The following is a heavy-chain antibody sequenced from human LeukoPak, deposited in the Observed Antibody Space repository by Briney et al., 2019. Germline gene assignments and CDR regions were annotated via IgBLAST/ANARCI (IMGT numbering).Heavy chain of an antibody. D-gene: IGHD3-22*01. CDR1: GFTLSSYA. CDR3: ARGVYYYDSSGSTGFDY. Sequence: PGGSLRLSCAASGFTLSSYAMHWVRQAPGKGLEWVAVISYDGSNKYYADSVKGRFTISRDNSKNTLYLQMNSLRAEDTAVYYCARGVYYYDSSGSTGFDYWGQGTLVTVSS. J-gene: IGHJ4*02. V-gene: IGHV3-30*04. CDR2: ISYDGSNK.